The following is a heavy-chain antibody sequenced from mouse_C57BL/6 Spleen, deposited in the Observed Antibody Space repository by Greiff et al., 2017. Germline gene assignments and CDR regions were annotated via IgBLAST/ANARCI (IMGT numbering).Heavy chain of an antibody. Sequence: EVQVVESGGGLVKPGGSLKLSCAASGFTFSDYGMHWVRQAPETGLEWVAYISSGSSTIYYADTVKGRFTIYRDNAKNTLFLQMTSLRSEDTAMYYCARRPYGSSYGYAMDYWGQGTSVTVSS. CDR1: GFTFSDYG. V-gene: IGHV5-17*01. D-gene: IGHD1-1*01. CDR2: ISSGSSTI. J-gene: IGHJ4*01. CDR3: ARRPYGSSYGYAMDY.